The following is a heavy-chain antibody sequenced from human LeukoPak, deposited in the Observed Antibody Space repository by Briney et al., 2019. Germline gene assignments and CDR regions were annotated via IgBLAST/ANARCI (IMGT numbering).Heavy chain of an antibody. J-gene: IGHJ4*02. Sequence: SETLSLTCTVSGDSINDHYWSWIRQPPGEGLEWIAYIYSSVSTNYNPSLKSRVTISIDTSKNQFSLNLRSVTAADTAVYYCARDPWDNNWYNFDSWGQGTLVTVSS. CDR2: IYSSVST. CDR3: ARDPWDNNWYNFDS. V-gene: IGHV4-59*11. CDR1: GDSINDHY. D-gene: IGHD1-1*01.